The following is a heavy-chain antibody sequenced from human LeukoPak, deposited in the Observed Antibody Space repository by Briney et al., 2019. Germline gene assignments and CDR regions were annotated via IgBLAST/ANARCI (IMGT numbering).Heavy chain of an antibody. CDR3: ARDGTSSSGWYNLPY. D-gene: IGHD6-19*01. J-gene: IGHJ4*02. Sequence: ASVKVSCKASGYTFTSYGISWVRQAPGQGLEWMGWINPNSGGTNYAQKFQGRVTMSRDTSISTAYMELSRLRSDDTAVYYCARDGTSSSGWYNLPYWGQGTLVTVSS. V-gene: IGHV1-2*02. CDR1: GYTFTSYG. CDR2: INPNSGGT.